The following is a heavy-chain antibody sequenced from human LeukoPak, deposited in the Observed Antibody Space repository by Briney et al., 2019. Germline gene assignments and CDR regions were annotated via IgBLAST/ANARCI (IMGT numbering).Heavy chain of an antibody. Sequence: EASVKVSCKASGGTFSSYAISLVRQAPGQGLEWMGGIIPIFGTANYAQKFQGRVTITADESTSTAYMELSSLRSEDTAVYYCARATAYSSWFDPWGQGTLVTVSS. CDR1: GGTFSSYA. J-gene: IGHJ5*02. D-gene: IGHD4-11*01. CDR2: IIPIFGTA. CDR3: ARATAYSSWFDP. V-gene: IGHV1-69*13.